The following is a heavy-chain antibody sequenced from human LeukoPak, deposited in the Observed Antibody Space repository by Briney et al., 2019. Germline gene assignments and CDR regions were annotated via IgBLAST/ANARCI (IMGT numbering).Heavy chain of an antibody. CDR2: LSHDGRNK. Sequence: GGSLRLSCAASGFSFSSFGMNWVRQAPGKGLEWVAVLSHDGRNKNYADSVKGRFIISRDNSKKTLYLQMNSLRGEDTAAYYCARFREYTYGPFDSWGQGTPVTVSS. J-gene: IGHJ4*02. CDR3: ARFREYTYGPFDS. V-gene: IGHV3-30*04. D-gene: IGHD5-18*01. CDR1: GFSFSSFG.